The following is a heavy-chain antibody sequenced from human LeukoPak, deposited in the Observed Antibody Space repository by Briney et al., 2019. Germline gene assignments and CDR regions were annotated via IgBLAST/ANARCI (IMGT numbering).Heavy chain of an antibody. D-gene: IGHD2-21*02. CDR1: GFTFSGSA. Sequence: PGGSLRLSCAASGFTFSGSAMHWVRQASGKGLEWVGRIRSKTNNYATEYAASVKGRFTISRDDSKNTAYLQMNSLKTEDTAVYYCTSYCGGDCYGGTWGQGTLVTVSS. CDR3: TSYCGGDCYGGT. J-gene: IGHJ5*02. V-gene: IGHV3-73*01. CDR2: IRSKTNNYAT.